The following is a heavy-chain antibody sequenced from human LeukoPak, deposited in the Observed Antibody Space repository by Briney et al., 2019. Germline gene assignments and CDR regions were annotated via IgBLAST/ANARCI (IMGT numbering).Heavy chain of an antibody. Sequence: GGSLRLSCAASGFIFSNYNMNWVRQAPGKGLEWVSYISSSSSTIYNADSVRGRFTISRDNAKNSLYLQMNSLRDEDTAVYYCARAHYTYSSGWLFDYWGQGTLVTVSS. CDR2: ISSSSSTI. CDR3: ARAHYTYSSGWLFDY. D-gene: IGHD6-19*01. CDR1: GFIFSNYN. J-gene: IGHJ4*02. V-gene: IGHV3-48*02.